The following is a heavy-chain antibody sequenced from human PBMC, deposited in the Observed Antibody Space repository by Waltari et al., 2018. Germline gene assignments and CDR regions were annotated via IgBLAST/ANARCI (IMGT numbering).Heavy chain of an antibody. D-gene: IGHD2-15*01. Sequence: STNYNPSLKSRVTISVDTSKNQFSLKLSSVTAADTAVYYCARDKAVVVVAATPVYYYYGMDVWGQGTTVTVSS. J-gene: IGHJ6*02. V-gene: IGHV4-59*01. CDR3: ARDKAVVVVAATPVYYYYGMDV. CDR2: ST.